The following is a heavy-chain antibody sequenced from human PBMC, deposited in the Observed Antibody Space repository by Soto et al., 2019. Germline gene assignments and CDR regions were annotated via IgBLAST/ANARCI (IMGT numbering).Heavy chain of an antibody. CDR3: ARGYCSGGSCYSFWFDP. D-gene: IGHD2-15*01. CDR1: GFTFSSYW. V-gene: IGHV3-74*01. J-gene: IGHJ5*02. Sequence: EVQLVESGGGLVQPGGSLRLSCAASGFTFSSYWMHWVRQAPGKGLVWVSRINSDGSSTSYADSVKGRFTISRDNAKNTLYLQMNRLRAEDTAVYYCARGYCSGGSCYSFWFDPWGQGTLVTVSS. CDR2: INSDGSST.